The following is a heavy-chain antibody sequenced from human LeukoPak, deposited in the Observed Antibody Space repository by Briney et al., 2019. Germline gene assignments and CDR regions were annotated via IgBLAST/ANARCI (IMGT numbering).Heavy chain of an antibody. CDR1: GYTFTGYY. CDR2: INPNSGGT. D-gene: IGHD2-2*01. Sequence: ASVKVSCKASGYTFTGYYMHWVRQAPGQGLEWMGWINPNSGGTNYAQKFQGRVTMTRDTSISTAYMELSSLRSEDTAVYYCARGSWAGYCSSTSCHNWFDPWGQGTLVTVSS. CDR3: ARGSWAGYCSSTSCHNWFDP. V-gene: IGHV1-2*02. J-gene: IGHJ5*02.